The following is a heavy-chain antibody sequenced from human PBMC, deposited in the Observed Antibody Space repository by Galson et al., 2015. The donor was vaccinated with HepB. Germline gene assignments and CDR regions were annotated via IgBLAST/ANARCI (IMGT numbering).Heavy chain of an antibody. Sequence: SVKVSCKASGGTFSSYAISWVRQAPGQGLEWMGGIIPIFGTANYAQKFQGRVTITADESTSTAYMGLSSLRSEDTAVYYCASPAPAMGATGGEYYYYYGMDVWGQRTTVTVSS. D-gene: IGHD1-26*01. V-gene: IGHV1-69*13. J-gene: IGHJ6*02. CDR3: ASPAPAMGATGGEYYYYYGMDV. CDR2: IIPIFGTA. CDR1: GGTFSSYA.